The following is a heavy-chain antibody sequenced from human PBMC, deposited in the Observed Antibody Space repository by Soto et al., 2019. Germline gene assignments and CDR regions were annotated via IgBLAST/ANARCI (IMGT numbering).Heavy chain of an antibody. CDR1: GYTFTNYG. J-gene: IGHJ6*02. CDR3: ARAGQAPYYYYGMDV. V-gene: IGHV1-18*01. Sequence: QVQVVQSGNEVEKPGASVKVSCKASGYTFTNYGFSWVRQAPGQGLEWMGWISGYNGNTKYAEKFQGRVTMTTDTSTSTAHMALRSLRSDDTAVYYCARAGQAPYYYYGMDVWGQGTAVTVSS. CDR2: ISGYNGNT.